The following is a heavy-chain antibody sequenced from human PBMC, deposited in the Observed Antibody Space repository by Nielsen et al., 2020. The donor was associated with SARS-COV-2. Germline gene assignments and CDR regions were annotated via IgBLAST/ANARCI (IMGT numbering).Heavy chain of an antibody. Sequence: GGSLRLFCAASGFTLSRYWMNWVRQVPGKGLAWVSRINSDGTKTTYADSVKGRFTISRDNAKNTVYLQMNSLRAEDTAVYYCARLRDDGYYFDTGPYDYWGQGTPVNVSS. CDR3: ARLRDDGYYFDTGPYDY. V-gene: IGHV3-74*01. CDR1: GFTLSRYW. D-gene: IGHD2/OR15-2a*01. J-gene: IGHJ4*02. CDR2: INSDGTKT.